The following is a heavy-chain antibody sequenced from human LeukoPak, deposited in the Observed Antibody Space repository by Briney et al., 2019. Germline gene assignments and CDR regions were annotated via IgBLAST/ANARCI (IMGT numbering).Heavy chain of an antibody. V-gene: IGHV3-30-3*01. Sequence: GGSLRLSCAASGFTFSSYAMHWVRQAPGKGLEWVAVISYDGSNKYYADSVKGRFTISRDNSKNTLYLQMNSLRAEDTAVYYCAREYYYDSSGYRGYFDYWGQGTLVTVSS. J-gene: IGHJ4*02. CDR3: AREYYYDSSGYRGYFDY. D-gene: IGHD3-22*01. CDR2: ISYDGSNK. CDR1: GFTFSSYA.